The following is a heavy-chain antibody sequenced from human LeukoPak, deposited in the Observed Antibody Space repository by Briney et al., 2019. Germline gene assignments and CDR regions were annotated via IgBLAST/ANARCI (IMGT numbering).Heavy chain of an antibody. CDR3: ARALRRITMIVVVAFDI. CDR1: GYTFTSYD. J-gene: IGHJ3*02. V-gene: IGHV1-8*01. CDR2: MNPNSGNT. D-gene: IGHD3-22*01. Sequence: ASVKVSCKASGYTFTSYDINWVRQATGQGLEWMGWMNPNSGNTGYAQKFQGRVTMTRNTSISTAYMELSSLRSEDTAVYYCARALRRITMIVVVAFDIWGQGTMVTVSS.